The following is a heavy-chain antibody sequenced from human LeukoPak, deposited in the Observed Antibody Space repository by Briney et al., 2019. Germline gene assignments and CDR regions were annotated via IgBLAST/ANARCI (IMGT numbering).Heavy chain of an antibody. Sequence: SETLSLTCTVSGGSVSSGSYYWSWIRQPPGKGLEWIGYIYYSGSTNYNPSLKSRVTISVDTSKNQFSLRLTSVTAADTAVYYCARGPDSSGYHFDYWGQGTLVTVSS. J-gene: IGHJ4*02. D-gene: IGHD3-22*01. CDR1: GGSVSSGSYY. CDR2: IYYSGST. CDR3: ARGPDSSGYHFDY. V-gene: IGHV4-61*01.